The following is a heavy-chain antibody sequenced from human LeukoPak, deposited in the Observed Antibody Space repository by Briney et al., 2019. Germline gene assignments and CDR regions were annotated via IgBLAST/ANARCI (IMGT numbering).Heavy chain of an antibody. Sequence: ASVKVSCKASGYTFTSYGISWVRQAPGQELEWMGRIIPILGIANYAQKFQGRVTITADKSTSTAYMELSSLRSEDTAVYYCARGYDFWCGDVAVDWGQGTLVTVSS. V-gene: IGHV1-69*04. CDR3: ARGYDFWCGDVAVD. CDR1: GYTFTSYG. CDR2: IIPILGIA. J-gene: IGHJ4*02. D-gene: IGHD3-3*01.